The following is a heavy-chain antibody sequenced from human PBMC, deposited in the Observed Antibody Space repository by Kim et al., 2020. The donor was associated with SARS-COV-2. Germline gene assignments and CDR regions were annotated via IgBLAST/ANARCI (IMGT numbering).Heavy chain of an antibody. Sequence: ASVKVSCKASGYTFTSYYVHWVRQAPGQGLEWMGIINPGTGSTTYAQKLEGRITMTWDTSTSTVYMELSSLNSEDTTVYYCARKGGDIVLAPQVSYYGMDVWARGTAVTVSS. CDR2: INPGTGST. J-gene: IGHJ6*02. CDR1: GYTFTSYY. D-gene: IGHD5-12*01. CDR3: ARKGGDIVLAPQVSYYGMDV. V-gene: IGHV1-46*04.